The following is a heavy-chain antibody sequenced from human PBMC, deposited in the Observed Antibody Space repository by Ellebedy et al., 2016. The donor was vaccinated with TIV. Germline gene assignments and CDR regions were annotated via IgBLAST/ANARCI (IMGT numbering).Heavy chain of an antibody. V-gene: IGHV3-69-1*01. D-gene: IGHD5-12*01. CDR1: GFTFSLNW. CDR3: ASAARGSGAYESF. Sequence: PGGSLRLSCAASGFTFSLNWMYGVRQAPGKGLEWVSYISDSSTIYYADSVKGRFTISRDNSKNSLYLQMNSLRADDTALYYCASAARGSGAYESFWGQGTLVTVSS. J-gene: IGHJ4*02. CDR2: ISDSSTI.